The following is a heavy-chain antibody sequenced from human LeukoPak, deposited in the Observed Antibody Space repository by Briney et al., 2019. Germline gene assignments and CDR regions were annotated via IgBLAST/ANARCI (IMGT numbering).Heavy chain of an antibody. CDR2: ISYDGSNK. J-gene: IGHJ4*02. V-gene: IGHV3-30-3*01. CDR1: GLTFSSYA. CDR3: ASGAIAAATKSFGY. D-gene: IGHD6-13*01. Sequence: PGGSLRLSRAASGLTFSSYAMHWVRQAPGKGLEWVAVISYDGSNKYYADSVKGRFTISRDNSKNTLYLQMNSLRAEDTAVYYCASGAIAAATKSFGYWGQGTLVTVSS.